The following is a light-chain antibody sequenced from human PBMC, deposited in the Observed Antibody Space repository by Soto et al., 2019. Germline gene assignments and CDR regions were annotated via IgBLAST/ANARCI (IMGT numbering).Light chain of an antibody. J-gene: IGLJ2*01. Sequence: QSVLTQPPSASGTPGQRVTISCSGSSSNIGSHTVNWYQQLPGTAPRLLIYNTYYRPSGVPDRFSGSKSGTSASLASSGLQSEDDADYYCAAWDDSLNGVVFGGGTKLTVL. V-gene: IGLV1-44*01. CDR1: SSNIGSHT. CDR3: AAWDDSLNGVV. CDR2: NTY.